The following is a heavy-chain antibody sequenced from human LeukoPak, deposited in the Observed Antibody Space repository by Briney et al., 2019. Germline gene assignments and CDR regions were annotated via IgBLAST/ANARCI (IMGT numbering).Heavy chain of an antibody. J-gene: IGHJ6*04. Sequence: PSETLSLTCAVYGGSFSGYYWSWIRQPPGKGLEWIGEINHSGSTNYNPSLKSRVTISVETSKKQFYLKLSSVTAAATAVFYCARGRGRFLAVWGKGTTVTVSS. CDR2: INHSGST. V-gene: IGHV4-34*01. D-gene: IGHD3-3*01. CDR1: GGSFSGYY. CDR3: ARGRGRFLAV.